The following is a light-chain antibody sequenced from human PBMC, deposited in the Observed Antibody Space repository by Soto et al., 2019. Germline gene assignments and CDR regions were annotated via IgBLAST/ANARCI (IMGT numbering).Light chain of an antibody. CDR2: EVS. J-gene: IGLJ3*02. V-gene: IGLV2-23*02. Sequence: QSALTQPASVSGSPGQSITISCSGTSSDVGNYNLVSWYQQHPGKAPKLLIYEVSKRPSGVSNRFSGSKSGNTASLTISGLQAEDAADYYCCSYAGSSTLWVFGGGTKLTVL. CDR1: SSDVGNYNL. CDR3: CSYAGSSTLWV.